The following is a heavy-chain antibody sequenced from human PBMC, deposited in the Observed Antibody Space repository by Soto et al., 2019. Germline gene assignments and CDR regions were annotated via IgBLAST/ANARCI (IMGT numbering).Heavy chain of an antibody. CDR3: AKPLGRDGDYAFDI. J-gene: IGHJ3*02. CDR1: GFTFSSYG. CDR2: ISYDGSNK. V-gene: IGHV3-30*18. Sequence: QVQLVESGGGVVQPGRSLRLSCAASGFTFSSYGMHWVRQAPGKGLEWVAVISYDGSNKYYADSVKGRFTISRDNSKKALYLQMNSLRAEDTAVYYCAKPLGRDGDYAFDIWGQGTMVTVSS. D-gene: IGHD4-17*01.